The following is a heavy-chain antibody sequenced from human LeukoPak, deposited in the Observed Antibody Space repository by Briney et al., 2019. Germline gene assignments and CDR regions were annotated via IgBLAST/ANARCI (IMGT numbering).Heavy chain of an antibody. CDR1: GYTLTELS. J-gene: IGHJ2*01. Sequence: WASVKVSCKVSGYTLTELSMHWVRQAPGKGLEGMGGFDPEDGETIYAQKFQGRVTMTEDTSTDTAYMERSSLRSEDTAVYSCATNLRAAPRYFDLWGRGTLVTVSS. D-gene: IGHD6-13*01. V-gene: IGHV1-24*01. CDR2: FDPEDGET. CDR3: ATNLRAAPRYFDL.